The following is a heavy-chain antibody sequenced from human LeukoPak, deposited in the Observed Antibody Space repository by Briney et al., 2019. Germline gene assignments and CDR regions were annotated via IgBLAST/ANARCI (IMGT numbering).Heavy chain of an antibody. V-gene: IGHV1-69*01. CDR1: GGTFSSYA. CDR2: ITPIFGTA. CDR3: EGYCSSTSCYSPPTTHSY. D-gene: IGHD2-2*02. J-gene: IGHJ4*02. Sequence: SVKVSCKASGGTFSSYAISWVRQAPGQGLEWMGGITPIFGTANYAQKFQGRVTITADESTSTAYMELSSLRSEDTAVYYCEGYCSSTSCYSPPTTHSYWGQGTLVTVSS.